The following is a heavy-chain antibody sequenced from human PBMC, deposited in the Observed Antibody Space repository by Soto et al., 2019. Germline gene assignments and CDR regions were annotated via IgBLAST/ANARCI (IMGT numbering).Heavy chain of an antibody. CDR1: GGSMSNGYYY. V-gene: IGHV4-31*03. D-gene: IGHD1-20*01. Sequence: QVQLQESGPGLVKPSQTLSLTCTVSGGSMSNGYYYWSWVRQYPGKGLEWIGHIYHSGRTYYNPSLKSRVGILVDTSKNQFSLNLNSVTAADTAVYYCARWVEVSLDYFDSWGQGTPVTVSS. J-gene: IGHJ4*02. CDR3: ARWVEVSLDYFDS. CDR2: IYHSGRT.